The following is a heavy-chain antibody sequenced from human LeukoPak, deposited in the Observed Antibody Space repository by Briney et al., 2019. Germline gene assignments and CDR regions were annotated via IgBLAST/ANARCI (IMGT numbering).Heavy chain of an antibody. J-gene: IGHJ4*02. V-gene: IGHV3-30*02. CDR3: AKDSTNYADYARPDV. CDR2: ILYDVSNI. Sequence: GGALRLSSAPSVVTLCGDYRSSVRQAPGRGGECVAFILYDVSNIYSAHSVKGEFTISRDNSKNTLFMQKNSMRPEDPDVYYCAKDSTNYADYARPDVWGQGTLVTVSS. CDR1: VVTLCGDY. D-gene: IGHD4-17*01.